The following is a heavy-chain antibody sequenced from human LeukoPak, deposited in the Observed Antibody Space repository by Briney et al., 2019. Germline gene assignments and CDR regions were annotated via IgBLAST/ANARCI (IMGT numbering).Heavy chain of an antibody. Sequence: GGSLRLSCAASGFTFSNYAMSWVRQAPGKGLEWVSGIRGSGGSTDYADSVKGRFTISRDNFKNTLHLQMNSLRAEDTAVYYCAKDPHYDSSGYSFDPWGQGTLVTVSS. CDR2: IRGSGGST. CDR3: AKDPHYDSSGYSFDP. CDR1: GFTFSNYA. D-gene: IGHD3-22*01. J-gene: IGHJ5*02. V-gene: IGHV3-23*01.